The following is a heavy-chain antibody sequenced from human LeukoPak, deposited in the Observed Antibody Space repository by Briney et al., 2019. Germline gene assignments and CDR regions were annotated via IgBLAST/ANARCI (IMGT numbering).Heavy chain of an antibody. J-gene: IGHJ3*02. CDR1: GFTFSSYG. V-gene: IGHV3-30*02. CDR2: IRYDGSNK. CDR3: AKDSVQLERRLEDAFDI. D-gene: IGHD1-1*01. Sequence: GGSLRLSCAASGFTFSSYGMHWVRQAPGKGLEWVAFIRYDGSNKYYADSVKGRFTISRDNSKNTLYLQMNSLRAEDTAVYYCAKDSVQLERRLEDAFDIWGQGTMVTVSS.